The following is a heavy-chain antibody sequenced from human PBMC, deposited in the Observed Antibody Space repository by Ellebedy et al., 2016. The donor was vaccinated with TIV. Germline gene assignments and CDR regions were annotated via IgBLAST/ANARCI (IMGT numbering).Heavy chain of an antibody. CDR3: ARGQYYDTSGYYGY. J-gene: IGHJ4*02. D-gene: IGHD3-22*01. CDR2: INYTGRT. Sequence: SETLSLTCTVSGDSISSSSYYWVWIRQPPGKGPEWIGSINYTGRTYYNPSLKSRLTISIDTSRNQFSLKLNSVTAADTAVYYCARGQYYDTSGYYGYWGQGTLVTVSS. CDR1: GDSISSSSYY. V-gene: IGHV4-39*07.